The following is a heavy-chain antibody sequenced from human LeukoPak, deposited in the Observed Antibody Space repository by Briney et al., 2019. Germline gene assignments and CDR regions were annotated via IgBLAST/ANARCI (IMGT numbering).Heavy chain of an antibody. CDR1: GYTFTSYG. CDR3: ARVSERYSGYTAPDY. CDR2: IIAYNGNT. D-gene: IGHD5-12*01. J-gene: IGHJ4*02. Sequence: GASVKVSCKASGYTFTSYGISWVRQAPGQGLEWMGWIIAYNGNTNYAQKLQGRVTMTTDTSTSTAYMELSSLRSEDTAVYYCARVSERYSGYTAPDYWGQGTLVTVSS. V-gene: IGHV1-18*01.